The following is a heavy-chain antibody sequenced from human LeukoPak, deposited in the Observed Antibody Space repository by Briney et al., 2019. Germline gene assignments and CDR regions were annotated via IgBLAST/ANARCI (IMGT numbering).Heavy chain of an antibody. CDR3: ASLVLPKKSGIVGATDY. D-gene: IGHD1-26*01. CDR2: IKQDGSEK. J-gene: IGHJ4*02. V-gene: IGHV3-7*01. Sequence: GGSLRLSCAASGFTFSSYWMSWVRQAPGKGLEWVANIKQDGSEKYYVDSVKGRFIISRDNAKNSLYLQMNSLRAEDTAVYYCASLVLPKKSGIVGATDYWGQGTLVTVSS. CDR1: GFTFSSYW.